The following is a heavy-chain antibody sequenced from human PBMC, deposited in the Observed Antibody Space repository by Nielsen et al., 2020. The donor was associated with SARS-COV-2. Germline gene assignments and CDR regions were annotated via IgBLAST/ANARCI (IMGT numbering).Heavy chain of an antibody. CDR3: AKDSVGEQQLVRARMGAFDI. Sequence: GGSLRLSCAASGFTFSDYYMSWIRQAPGKGLEWVSAISGSGGSTYYADSVKGRFTISRDNSKNTLYLQMNSLRAEDTAVYYCAKDSVGEQQLVRARMGAFDIWGQGTMVTVSS. V-gene: IGHV3-23*01. CDR2: ISGSGGST. CDR1: GFTFSDYY. J-gene: IGHJ3*02. D-gene: IGHD6-13*01.